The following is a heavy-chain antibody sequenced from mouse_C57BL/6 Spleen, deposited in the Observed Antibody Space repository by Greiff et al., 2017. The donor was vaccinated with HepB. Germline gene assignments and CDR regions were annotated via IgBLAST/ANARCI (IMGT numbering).Heavy chain of an antibody. CDR3: ARRSDYDAMDY. Sequence: VKLQESGAELVRPGASVKLSCKASGYTFTDYYINWVKQRPGQGLEWIARIYPGSGNTYYNEKFKGKATLTAEKSSSTAYMQLSSLTSEDSAVYFCARRSDYDAMDYWGQGTSVTVSS. CDR2: IYPGSGNT. V-gene: IGHV1-76*01. CDR1: GYTFTDYY. J-gene: IGHJ4*01.